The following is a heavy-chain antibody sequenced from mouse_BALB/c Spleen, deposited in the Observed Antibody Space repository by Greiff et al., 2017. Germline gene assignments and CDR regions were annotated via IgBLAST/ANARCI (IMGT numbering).Heavy chain of an antibody. CDR1: GFTFSSFG. CDR3: ARDDYGSSDY. V-gene: IGHV5-17*02. J-gene: IGHJ2*01. D-gene: IGHD1-1*01. CDR2: ISSGSSTI. Sequence: EVQLQQSGGGLVQPGGSRKLSCAASGFTFSSFGMHWVRQAPEKGLEWVAYISSGSSTIYYADTVKGRFTISRDNPKNTLFLQMTSLRSEDTAMYYCARDDYGSSDYWGQGTTLTVSS.